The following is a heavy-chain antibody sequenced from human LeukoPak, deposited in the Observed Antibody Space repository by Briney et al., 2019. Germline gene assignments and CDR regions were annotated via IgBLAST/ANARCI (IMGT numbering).Heavy chain of an antibody. Sequence: ASVKVSCKASGYTFNAYFIHWVRQAPGQGLEWMGRINPNSDDTSYAEQFQGRVTMTRDTSDTTVYMEVTRLRSDDTAVYYCTRDLRKGGTDDLASWGAGTLVTVSS. J-gene: IGHJ5*02. V-gene: IGHV1-2*06. CDR2: INPNSDDT. CDR3: TRDLRKGGTDDLAS. D-gene: IGHD3/OR15-3a*01. CDR1: GYTFNAYF.